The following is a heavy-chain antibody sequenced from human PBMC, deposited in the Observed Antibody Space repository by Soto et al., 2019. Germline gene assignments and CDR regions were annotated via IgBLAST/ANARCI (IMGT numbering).Heavy chain of an antibody. CDR1: GGSISSGGYS. CDR3: ASSSIAARPFDY. D-gene: IGHD6-6*01. V-gene: IGHV4-30-2*01. Sequence: SETLSLTCAVSGGSISSGGYSWSWIRQPPGKGLEWIGYIYHSGSTYYNPSLKSRVTISVDRSKNQFSLKLSSVTAADTAVYYCASSSIAARPFDYWGQGTLVTVSS. J-gene: IGHJ4*02. CDR2: IYHSGST.